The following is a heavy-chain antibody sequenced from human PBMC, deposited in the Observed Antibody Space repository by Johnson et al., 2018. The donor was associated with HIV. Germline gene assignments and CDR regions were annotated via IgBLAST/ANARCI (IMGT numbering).Heavy chain of an antibody. CDR3: AKNGARGDAFDI. Sequence: QLQLVESGGGVVQPGRSLRLSCAASGFTFSSYSMHWVRQAPGKGLECVAVKSYDGSNKYYADSVKGRFTISRDNSKNTLYLQMNSLRAGDTAVYYCAKNGARGDAFDIWGQGTMVTVSS. D-gene: IGHD2-8*01. CDR1: GFTFSSYS. V-gene: IGHV3-30*04. CDR2: KSYDGSNK. J-gene: IGHJ3*02.